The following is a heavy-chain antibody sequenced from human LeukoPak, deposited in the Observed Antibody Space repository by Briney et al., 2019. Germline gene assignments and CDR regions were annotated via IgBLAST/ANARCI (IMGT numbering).Heavy chain of an antibody. V-gene: IGHV3-23*01. Sequence: PGGSLRLSCAASGFTFSSYAMSWVRQAPGKGLEWVSAISGSGGSTYYADSVKGRFTISRDNSKNTLYLQMNSLRAEDTAVYYCAKVPSVRYYDSSGGPFDYWGQGTLVTVSS. CDR1: GFTFSSYA. CDR3: AKVPSVRYYDSSGGPFDY. CDR2: ISGSGGST. J-gene: IGHJ4*02. D-gene: IGHD3-22*01.